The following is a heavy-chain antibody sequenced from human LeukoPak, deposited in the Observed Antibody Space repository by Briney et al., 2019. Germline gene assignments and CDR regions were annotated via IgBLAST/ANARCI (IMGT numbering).Heavy chain of an antibody. CDR3: ARLSSYYYDSSLDP. V-gene: IGHV4-34*01. Sequence: KPSETLSLTCAVYGGSFSGYYWSWIRQPPGKGLEWIGEINHSGSTNYNPSLKSRVTISVDTSKNQLSLKLSSVTAADTAVYYCARLSSYYYDSSLDPWGQGTLVTVSS. CDR1: GGSFSGYY. D-gene: IGHD3-22*01. CDR2: INHSGST. J-gene: IGHJ5*02.